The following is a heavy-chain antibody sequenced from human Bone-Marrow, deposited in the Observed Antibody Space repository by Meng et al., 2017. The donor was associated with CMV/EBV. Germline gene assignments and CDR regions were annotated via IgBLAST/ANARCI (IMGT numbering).Heavy chain of an antibody. CDR1: SGSFSGYY. D-gene: IGHD2-2*01. CDR2: INHSGST. J-gene: IGHJ4*02. Sequence: SETLSLTCAVYSGSFSGYYWSWIRHSPGKGLEWIGEINHSGSTNDNPPLRSRVTISVDTSKNQFSLKLTSVTTADTAVYYCARGRGYCSDTSCYGADYWGQGSRVTVSS. V-gene: IGHV4-34*01. CDR3: ARGRGYCSDTSCYGADY.